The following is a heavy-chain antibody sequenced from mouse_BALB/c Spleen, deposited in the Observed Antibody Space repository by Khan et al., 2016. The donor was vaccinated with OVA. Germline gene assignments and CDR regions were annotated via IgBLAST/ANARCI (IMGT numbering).Heavy chain of an antibody. J-gene: IGHJ1*01. Sequence: QVQLQQSGPELKKPGETVKISCKASGYTFTNYGMNWVKQAPGKGLKWMGWINTYTGEPTYADDFKGRFAFSLETSANTAYLQINNLKNEDTATYVCARSASYWCFDVWGAGTTVTVSS. D-gene: IGHD6-1*01. CDR1: GYTFTNYG. V-gene: IGHV9-3-1*01. CDR2: INTYTGEP. CDR3: ARSASYWCFDV.